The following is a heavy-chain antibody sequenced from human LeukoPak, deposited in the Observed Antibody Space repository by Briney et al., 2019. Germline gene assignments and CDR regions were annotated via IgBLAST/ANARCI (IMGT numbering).Heavy chain of an antibody. CDR1: GFTFNNYG. J-gene: IGHJ3*02. V-gene: IGHV3-30*02. Sequence: PGGSLRLSCAASGFTFNNYGMHWVRQAPGKGLEWVAFIRYNGNNQYYADSVKGRFTISRDNSKNTLYLQMNSLKGDDTAVYYCARDHAYAFDIWGQGTLVTVSS. D-gene: IGHD2-2*01. CDR2: IRYNGNNQ. CDR3: ARDHAYAFDI.